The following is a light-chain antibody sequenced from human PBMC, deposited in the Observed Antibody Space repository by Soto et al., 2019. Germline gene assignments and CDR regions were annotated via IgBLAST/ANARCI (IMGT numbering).Light chain of an antibody. Sequence: DIQLTQSPSFLSASVGDRVTITCRASQGISSYLAWYQQKPGKAPNLLIYTASTLQSGVPSRFNGSGSGTEFTLTISSRQPEDFATYYCQQLIGYPITFGQGTRLEIK. CDR3: QQLIGYPIT. CDR2: TAS. J-gene: IGKJ5*01. V-gene: IGKV1-9*01. CDR1: QGISSY.